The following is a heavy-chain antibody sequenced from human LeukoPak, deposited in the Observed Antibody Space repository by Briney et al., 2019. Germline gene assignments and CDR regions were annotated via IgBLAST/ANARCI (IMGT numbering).Heavy chain of an antibody. D-gene: IGHD6-13*01. CDR2: VKPIRGGS. J-gene: IGHJ4*02. Sequence: ASVKVSSKAPGYTSTGYNMYWVRQDLGQGREWMGYVKPIRGGSNHAQKFQCRDTMTRDTSISTAYMELSMLISENTAVYYGAVSISAAGAPIDYWGQGTLVTVSS. CDR3: AVSISAAGAPIDY. CDR1: GYTSTGYN. V-gene: IGHV1-2*02.